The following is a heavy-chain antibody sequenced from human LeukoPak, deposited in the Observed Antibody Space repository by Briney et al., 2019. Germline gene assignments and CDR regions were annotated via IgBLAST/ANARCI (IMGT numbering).Heavy chain of an antibody. Sequence: PGGSLRLSCAASGFTFSSYGMHWVRQAPGKGLEWVAVISYDGSNKYYADSVKGRFTISRDNSKNTLYLQMNSLRAEDTAVYYCAKDRLEYYYDSSGYYFDYWGQGTLVTVSS. CDR2: ISYDGSNK. CDR3: AKDRLEYYYDSSGYYFDY. CDR1: GFTFSSYG. J-gene: IGHJ4*02. V-gene: IGHV3-30*18. D-gene: IGHD3-22*01.